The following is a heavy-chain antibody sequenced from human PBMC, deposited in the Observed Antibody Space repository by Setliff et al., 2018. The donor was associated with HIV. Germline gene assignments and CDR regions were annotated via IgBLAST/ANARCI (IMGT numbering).Heavy chain of an antibody. CDR1: GGSISTSY. V-gene: IGHV4-4*09. D-gene: IGHD3-10*01. J-gene: IGHJ4*02. CDR3: ARGDRWFGEHYFGY. CDR2: IYISGTT. Sequence: SETLSLTCTVSGGSISTSYWNWIRQPPGKGLEWIAYIYISGTTNYNPSLKSRVTISLDTSRNQFSLKLGSVTAADTAMYYCARGDRWFGEHYFGYWGQGTLVTVSS.